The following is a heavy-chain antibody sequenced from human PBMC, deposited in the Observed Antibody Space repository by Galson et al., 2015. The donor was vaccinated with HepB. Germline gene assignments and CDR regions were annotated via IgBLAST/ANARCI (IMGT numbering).Heavy chain of an antibody. V-gene: IGHV3-23*01. CDR1: GFTFANYV. CDR3: AKNSGSNGFVPHHFDS. J-gene: IGHJ4*02. Sequence: SLRVSCEASGFTFANYVIHWVRQAPGEGLEWVSIINGSGGNTYYAGYFQGRVTISRDNSKNTVYLQMNSLRAEDTAVYYCAKNSGSNGFVPHHFDSWGQGTLVTVSS. D-gene: IGHD3-10*01. CDR2: INGSGGNT.